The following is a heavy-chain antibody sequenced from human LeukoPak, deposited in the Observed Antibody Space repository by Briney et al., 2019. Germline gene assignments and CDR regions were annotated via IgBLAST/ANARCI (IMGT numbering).Heavy chain of an antibody. CDR2: IYHSGST. CDR3: ARVSGDSSFDY. D-gene: IGHD6-13*01. V-gene: IGHV4-30-2*01. CDR1: GGSISSGGYS. Sequence: SETLSLTCAVSGGSISSGGYSWRWIRQPPGEGREWIGYIYHSGSTYYNPSLKSRVTISVDRSKNQFSLKLSSVTAADTAVYYCARVSGDSSFDYWGQGTLVTVSS. J-gene: IGHJ4*02.